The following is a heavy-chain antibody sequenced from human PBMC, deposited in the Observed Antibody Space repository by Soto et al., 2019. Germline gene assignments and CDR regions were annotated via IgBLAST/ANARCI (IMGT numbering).Heavy chain of an antibody. D-gene: IGHD3-22*01. Sequence: GGSLRLSCAASGFSFSSYAMSWVRQAPGKGLEWVSAISGSGGSTYYADSVKGRFTISRDNSKNTLYLQMNSLRAEDTAVYYSRKEGTMIVVVELRFWGQGTLVTVSS. CDR3: RKEGTMIVVVELRF. CDR2: ISGSGGST. CDR1: GFSFSSYA. V-gene: IGHV3-23*01. J-gene: IGHJ1*01.